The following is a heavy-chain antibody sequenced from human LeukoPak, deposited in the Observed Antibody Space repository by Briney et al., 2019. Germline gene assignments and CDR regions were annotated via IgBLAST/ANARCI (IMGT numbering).Heavy chain of an antibody. V-gene: IGHV3-66*02. D-gene: IGHD2-2*01. Sequence: GGSLRLSCAASGFTVSSNYMSWVRQAPGKGLEWVSVIYSGGSTYYADSVKGRFTISRDNSKNTLYLQMNSLRAEDTAVYYCAKDQLGYCSSTSCPIDYWGQGTLVTVSS. J-gene: IGHJ4*02. CDR2: IYSGGST. CDR3: AKDQLGYCSSTSCPIDY. CDR1: GFTVSSNY.